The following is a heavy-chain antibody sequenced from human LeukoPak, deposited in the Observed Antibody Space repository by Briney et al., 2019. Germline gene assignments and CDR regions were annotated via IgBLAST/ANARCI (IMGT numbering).Heavy chain of an antibody. D-gene: IGHD3-10*01. CDR3: ARDFSQYYGSGSPPFDY. J-gene: IGHJ4*02. V-gene: IGHV3-11*04. CDR2: ISSSGSTI. Sequence: GGSLRLSCAASGFTFSDYYMSWIRQAPGKGLEWVSYISSSGSTIYYADSVKGRFTISRDNAKNSLYLQINSLRAEDTAVYYCARDFSQYYGSGSPPFDYWGQGTLVTVSS. CDR1: GFTFSDYY.